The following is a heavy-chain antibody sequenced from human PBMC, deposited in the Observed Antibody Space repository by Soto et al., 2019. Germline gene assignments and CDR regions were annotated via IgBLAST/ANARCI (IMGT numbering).Heavy chain of an antibody. CDR3: ARVPTYCISTSCFDY. D-gene: IGHD2-2*01. J-gene: IGHJ4*02. V-gene: IGHV1-18*01. CDR1: GYTFTSYG. Sequence: ASVKVSCKASGYTFTSYGISWVRQAPGQGLEWMGWISAYNGNTNYAQKLQGRVTMTTDTSTSTAYMELRSLRSDDTAVYYCARVPTYCISTSCFDYWGQGTLVTVSS. CDR2: ISAYNGNT.